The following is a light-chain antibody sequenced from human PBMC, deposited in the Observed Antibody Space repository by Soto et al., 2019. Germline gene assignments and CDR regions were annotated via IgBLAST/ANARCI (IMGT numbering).Light chain of an antibody. CDR1: QGISNS. CDR3: QKYNSAPLP. CDR2: AAF. J-gene: IGKJ3*01. Sequence: DIQMTQSPSSLSASVGDRVTITCRASQGISNSLAWYQQKPGKVPKLLIYAAFVLQSGVPSRFSGSGSGTDFNLNINSLQPEDVATYYCQKYNSAPLPFGPGTKVDIK. V-gene: IGKV1-27*01.